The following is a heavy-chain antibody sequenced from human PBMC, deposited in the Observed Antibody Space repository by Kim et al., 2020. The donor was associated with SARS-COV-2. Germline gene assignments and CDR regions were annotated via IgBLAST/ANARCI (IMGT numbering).Heavy chain of an antibody. J-gene: IGHJ4*02. Sequence: SGPTLVNPTQTLTLTCTFSGFSLTTSGVGVGWIRQPPGKALEWLALIYWDDDKRYSPSLRSRVTIIKDTSKNQVVLTVTNMDPVDTATYYCAHRRTGGGYDYSLDFDYWGQGTLVTVSS. CDR2: IYWDDDK. CDR3: AHRRTGGGYDYSLDFDY. D-gene: IGHD5-12*01. CDR1: GFSLTTSGVG. V-gene: IGHV2-5*02.